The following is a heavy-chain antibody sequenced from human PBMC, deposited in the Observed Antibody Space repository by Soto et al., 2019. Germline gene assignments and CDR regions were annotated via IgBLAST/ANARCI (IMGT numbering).Heavy chain of an antibody. Sequence: GGSLRLSCAASGFTFSSYGMHWGRQAPGKGLEWVAVIWYDGSNKYYADSVKGRFTISRDNSKNTLYLQMNSLRAEDTAVYYCARGGGSFDDWGQGTLVTVSS. V-gene: IGHV3-33*01. CDR1: GFTFSSYG. CDR3: ARGGGSFDD. D-gene: IGHD2-15*01. CDR2: IWYDGSNK. J-gene: IGHJ4*02.